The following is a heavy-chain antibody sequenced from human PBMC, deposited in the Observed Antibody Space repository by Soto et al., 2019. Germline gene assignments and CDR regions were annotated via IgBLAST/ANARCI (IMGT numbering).Heavy chain of an antibody. V-gene: IGHV1-8*01. J-gene: IGHJ3*02. Sequence: QVQLVQSGAEVKKPGASVKVSCKASGYTFTSYDINWVRQATGQGLEWMGWMNPNSGNTGYAHKFQGTVTMTRHTSISTAYMELSSLRSEATAVYYGAGVYGGNSLDAVDIWGQGTMVTVSS. CDR3: AGVYGGNSLDAVDI. D-gene: IGHD4-17*01. CDR2: MNPNSGNT. CDR1: GYTFTSYD.